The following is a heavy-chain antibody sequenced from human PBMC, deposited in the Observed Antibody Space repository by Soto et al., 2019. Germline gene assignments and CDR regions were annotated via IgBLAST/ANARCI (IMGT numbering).Heavy chain of an antibody. Sequence: PSETLSLTCAVSGVSIHNSHSFLAWIRQPPGKGLEFIGSVYYSGGANYNPSLKSRVTISVDTSKNQLSLRVNSVTAADTAVYYCGRVVEGATRHTDFDSWGQGTLVTVSS. CDR3: GRVVEGATRHTDFDS. V-gene: IGHV4-39*01. CDR1: GVSIHNSHSF. CDR2: VYYSGGA. J-gene: IGHJ5*01. D-gene: IGHD2-15*01.